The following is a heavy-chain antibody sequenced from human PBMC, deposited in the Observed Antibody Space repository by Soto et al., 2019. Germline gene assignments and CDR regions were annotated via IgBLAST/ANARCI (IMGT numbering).Heavy chain of an antibody. V-gene: IGHV1-3*01. CDR1: GYTFTSYA. CDR3: ARDPLPIAAAGNVWFDP. D-gene: IGHD6-13*01. J-gene: IGHJ5*02. Sequence: ASVKVSCKASGYTFTSYAMHWVRQAPGQRLEWMGWINAGNGNTKYSQKFQGRVTITRDTSASTAYMELSSLRSEDTAVYYCARDPLPIAAAGNVWFDPWGQGTLVTVSS. CDR2: INAGNGNT.